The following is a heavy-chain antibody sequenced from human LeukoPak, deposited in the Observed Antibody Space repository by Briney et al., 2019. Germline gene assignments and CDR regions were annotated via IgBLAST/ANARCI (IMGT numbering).Heavy chain of an antibody. CDR3: ARDWGTRYYYDSSGYDY. D-gene: IGHD3-22*01. Sequence: GGSLRLSCAASGFTFSSYEMNWVRQAPGKGLEWVSYISSSGSPIYYADSVKGRFTISRDNAKNSLYLQMNSLRAEDTAVYYCARDWGTRYYYDSSGYDYWGQGTLVTVSS. J-gene: IGHJ4*02. CDR2: ISSSGSPI. CDR1: GFTFSSYE. V-gene: IGHV3-48*03.